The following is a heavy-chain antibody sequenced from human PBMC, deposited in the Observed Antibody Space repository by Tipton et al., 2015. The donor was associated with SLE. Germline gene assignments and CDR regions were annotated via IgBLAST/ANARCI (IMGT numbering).Heavy chain of an antibody. CDR1: GYTFTSSG. Sequence: QSGAEVENPGASPKVSCKASGYTFTSSGISWVRQAPGQGLEWMGWISTYYGNTNYAQNFQGRVTMTADTSTRTVYMELRSLRSNGTARYSCATSLVATTGFDCWGQRTLVCISS. CDR3: ATSLVATTGFDC. V-gene: IGHV1-18*01. D-gene: IGHD5-12*01. CDR2: ISTYYGNT. J-gene: IGHJ4*01.